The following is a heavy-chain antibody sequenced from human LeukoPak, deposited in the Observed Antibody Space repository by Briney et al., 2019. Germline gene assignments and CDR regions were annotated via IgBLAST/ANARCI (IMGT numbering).Heavy chain of an antibody. CDR3: ARGTYYYDSSGYYTRFYFDY. CDR2: INHSGST. CDR1: GGSFSGYY. V-gene: IGHV4-34*01. J-gene: IGHJ4*02. D-gene: IGHD3-22*01. Sequence: SETLSLTCAVYGGSFSGYYWSWIRQPPGKGLEWIGEINHSGSTNHNPSLKSRVTISVDTSKNQFSLKLSSVTAADTAVYYCARGTYYYDSSGYYTRFYFDYWGQGTLVTVSS.